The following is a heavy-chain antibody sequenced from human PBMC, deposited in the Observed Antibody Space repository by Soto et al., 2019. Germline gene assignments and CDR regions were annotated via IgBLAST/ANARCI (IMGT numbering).Heavy chain of an antibody. Sequence: PSETLSLTCTVSGDSINTYTLTWIRQPPGKGLEWIGYIFSSGSTNYNPSLQSRLTMSVDTSKNLFSLKLNSVTAADTAVYYCARGDQELDYWGQGTLVTVHS. CDR3: ARGDQELDY. J-gene: IGHJ4*02. CDR2: IFSSGST. D-gene: IGHD1-26*01. V-gene: IGHV4-59*01. CDR1: GDSINTYT.